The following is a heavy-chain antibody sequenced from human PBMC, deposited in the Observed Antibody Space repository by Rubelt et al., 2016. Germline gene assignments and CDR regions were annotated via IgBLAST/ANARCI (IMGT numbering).Heavy chain of an antibody. D-gene: IGHD3-22*01. V-gene: IGHV1-18*01. J-gene: IGHJ3*02. Sequence: QVQLVQSGAEVKKPGSSVKVSCKASGGTFSSYAISWVRQAPGQGLEWMGWISAYNGNTNYAQKLQGRVTMTTDTSTSTGYMELRSLRSEDTAVYYCARDRLLDDSSGGDAFDIWGQGTMVTVSS. CDR3: ARDRLLDDSSGGDAFDI. CDR1: GGTFSSYA. CDR2: ISAYNGNT.